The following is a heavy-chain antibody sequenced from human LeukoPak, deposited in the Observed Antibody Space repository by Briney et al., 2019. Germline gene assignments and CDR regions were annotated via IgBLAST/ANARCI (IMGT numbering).Heavy chain of an antibody. CDR3: ARGSGSGPKDYGMDV. CDR1: GGSISSSSYY. J-gene: IGHJ6*02. V-gene: IGHV4-39*07. CDR2: IYYSGST. Sequence: SETLSLTCTVSGGSISSSSYYWGWIRQPPGKGLEWIGSIYYSGSTYYNPSLKSRVTISVDTSKNQFSLKLSSVTAADTAVYYCARGSGSGPKDYGMDVWGQGTTVTVSS. D-gene: IGHD6-19*01.